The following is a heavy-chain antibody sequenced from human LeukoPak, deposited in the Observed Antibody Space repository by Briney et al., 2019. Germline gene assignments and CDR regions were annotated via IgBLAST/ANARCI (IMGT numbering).Heavy chain of an antibody. V-gene: IGHV3-7*01. CDR1: GFTFSSYS. CDR3: ARGQVGPVPCDY. Sequence: GGSLRLSCAASGFTFSSYSMNWVRQAPGKGLEWVANIKQDGSEKYYVDSVKGRFTISRDNAKNSLYLQMNSLRAEDTAVYYCARGQVGPVPCDYWGQGTLVTVSS. CDR2: IKQDGSEK. J-gene: IGHJ4*02.